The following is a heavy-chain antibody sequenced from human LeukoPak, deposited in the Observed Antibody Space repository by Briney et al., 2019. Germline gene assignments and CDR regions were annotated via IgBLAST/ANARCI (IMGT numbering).Heavy chain of an antibody. D-gene: IGHD2-2*01. CDR2: ISYDGSNK. CDR1: GFTFSSFS. J-gene: IGHJ4*02. V-gene: IGHV3-30-3*01. CDR3: ARASILGQIVVVPPAMLGGLDY. Sequence: GGSLRLSCAASGFTFSSFSMHWVRQAPGKGLEWVAVISYDGSNKFYADSEKGRFTISRDSSKNTQYLQLNSLRAEDTAVYYCARASILGQIVVVPPAMLGGLDYWGQGTLVTVSS.